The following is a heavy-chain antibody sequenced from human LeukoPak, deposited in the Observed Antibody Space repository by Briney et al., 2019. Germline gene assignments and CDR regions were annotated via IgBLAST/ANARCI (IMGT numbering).Heavy chain of an antibody. CDR2: MNPNSGNT. Sequence: GASVTVSCKASGYTFTSYDINWVRQATGQGLEWMGWMNPNSGNTGYAQKFQGGVTMTRNTSISTAYMELSSLRSEDAAVYYCARRAAAGNWFDPWGQGTLVTVSS. CDR3: ARRAAAGNWFDP. J-gene: IGHJ5*02. D-gene: IGHD6-13*01. CDR1: GYTFTSYD. V-gene: IGHV1-8*01.